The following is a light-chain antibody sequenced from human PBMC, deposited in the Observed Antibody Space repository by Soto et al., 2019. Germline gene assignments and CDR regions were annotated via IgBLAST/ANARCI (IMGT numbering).Light chain of an antibody. CDR2: DTS. V-gene: IGKV3-20*01. CDR1: QSVSSSY. Sequence: EIVLTQSPGTLSLSPGERATLSCRASQSVSSSYLAWYQQKPRQAPRLLIYDTSSRATGIPDRFSGSGSATDFTLDISRLETEDFAVYYCQQCGSSPSFGRGTKVELK. J-gene: IGKJ1*01. CDR3: QQCGSSPS.